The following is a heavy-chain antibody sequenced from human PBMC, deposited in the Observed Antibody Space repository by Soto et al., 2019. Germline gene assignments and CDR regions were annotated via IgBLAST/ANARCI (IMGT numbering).Heavy chain of an antibody. D-gene: IGHD3-10*01. Sequence: GGSLRLSCAASGFTFSTYAMSWVRQAPGKGLEWVSAISNSGGTIYYADSVQGRFTISRDNSLNTLFLQMHSLRIEDTAVYYCAHPRGFGVFDAYDIWGQGTMVT. J-gene: IGHJ3*02. CDR1: GFTFSTYA. CDR3: AHPRGFGVFDAYDI. CDR2: ISNSGGTI. V-gene: IGHV3-23*01.